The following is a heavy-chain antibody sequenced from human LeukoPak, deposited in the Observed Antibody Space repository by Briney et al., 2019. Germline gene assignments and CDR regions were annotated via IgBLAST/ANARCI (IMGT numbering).Heavy chain of an antibody. Sequence: VSVKVSCKVSGYTLTELSMHWVRQAPGKGLEWMGGFYPEDGETIYAQKFQGRVTMTEDTSTDTAYMELSSLRSEDTAVYYCATVFPIFGVVLGGAGWRRGFDYWGQGTLVTVSS. CDR1: GYTLTELS. CDR3: ATVFPIFGVVLGGAGWRRGFDY. V-gene: IGHV1-24*01. CDR2: FYPEDGET. D-gene: IGHD3-3*01. J-gene: IGHJ4*02.